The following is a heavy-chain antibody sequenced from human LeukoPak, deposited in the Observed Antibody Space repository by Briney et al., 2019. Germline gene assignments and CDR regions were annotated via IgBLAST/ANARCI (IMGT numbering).Heavy chain of an antibody. CDR1: AGSISSYY. CDR2: IYYSGST. CDR3: ARTRYSYGPPLPYY. D-gene: IGHD5-18*01. J-gene: IGHJ4*02. V-gene: IGHV4-59*01. Sequence: SETLSLTCTVSAGSISSYYWSWIRQPPGKGLDWLGYIYYSGSTNYNPSLKSRVTLSVDTSKNQFSLKLSSVTAADTAVYYCARTRYSYGPPLPYYWGQGTLVTVSS.